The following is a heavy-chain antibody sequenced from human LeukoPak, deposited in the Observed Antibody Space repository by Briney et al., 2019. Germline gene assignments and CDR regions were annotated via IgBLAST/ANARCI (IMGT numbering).Heavy chain of an antibody. J-gene: IGHJ4*02. CDR1: GFTFDDYA. D-gene: IGHD3-10*01. V-gene: IGHV3-9*01. CDR2: ISGNSGSI. Sequence: GRSLRLSCAASGFTFDDYAMHWVRQAPGKGLEWVSGISGNSGSIGYADSVKGRFTVSRGNAKNSLYLQMNSLRAEDTALYYCAKGSGAGTYYTVDSWHQGTLAIVTS. CDR3: AKGSGAGTYYTVDS.